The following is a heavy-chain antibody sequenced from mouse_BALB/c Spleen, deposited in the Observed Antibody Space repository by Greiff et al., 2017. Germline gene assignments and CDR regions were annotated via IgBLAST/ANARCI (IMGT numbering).Heavy chain of an antibody. CDR3: ARQNTTVVSDY. D-gene: IGHD1-1*01. CDR2: IDPANGNT. Sequence: VQLQQSGAELVKPGASVKLSCTASGFNIKDTYMHWVKQRPEQGLEWIGRIDPANGNTKYDPKFQGKATITADTSSNTAYLQLSSLTSEDTAVYYCARQNTTVVSDYWGQGTTLTVSS. J-gene: IGHJ2*01. CDR1: GFNIKDTY. V-gene: IGHV14-3*02.